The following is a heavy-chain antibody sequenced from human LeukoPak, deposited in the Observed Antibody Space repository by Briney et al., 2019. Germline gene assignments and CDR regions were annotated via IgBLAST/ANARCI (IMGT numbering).Heavy chain of an antibody. D-gene: IGHD3-10*01. CDR3: ARVRREITMVRGVPKYYYYMDV. CDR1: GGSISCYY. J-gene: IGHJ6*03. Sequence: SETLSLTCTVSGGSISCYYWSWIRQPAGKGLEWIGRIYTSGSTNYNPSLKSRVTMSVDTSKNQFSLKLSSVTAADTAVYYCARVRREITMVRGVPKYYYYMDVWGKGTTVTVSS. CDR2: IYTSGST. V-gene: IGHV4-4*07.